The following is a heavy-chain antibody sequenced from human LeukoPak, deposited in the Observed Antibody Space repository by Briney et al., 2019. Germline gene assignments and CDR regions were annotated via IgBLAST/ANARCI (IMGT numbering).Heavy chain of an antibody. D-gene: IGHD3-10*01. J-gene: IGHJ5*01. V-gene: IGHV3-23*01. CDR1: GFTFSSYA. Sequence: GGSLRLSCAASGFTFSSYATGWVRQAPGKGLEWVSSISATGVSTYFAASVRGRFTISRDNSKNTQYLQMNSLRAEDTAVYYCAKGSGRYGSGSFSDSWGQGTLVTVSS. CDR3: AKGSGRYGSGSFSDS. CDR2: ISATGVST.